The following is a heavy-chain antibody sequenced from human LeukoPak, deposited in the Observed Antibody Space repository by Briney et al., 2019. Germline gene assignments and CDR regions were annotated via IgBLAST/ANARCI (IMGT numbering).Heavy chain of an antibody. D-gene: IGHD3-16*02. CDR3: AKATFMITFGGVIVKNYDVMEV. J-gene: IGHJ6*04. CDR2: ISGNGGST. V-gene: IGHV3-9*01. CDR1: GFTFDDYA. Sequence: GGSLRLSCAASGFTFDDYAMHWVRQAPGKGLEWVSGISGNGGSTYYADSVKGRFTISRDNAKNSLYLQMNSLRAEDTALYYCAKATFMITFGGVIVKNYDVMEVWGEGTTVTVSS.